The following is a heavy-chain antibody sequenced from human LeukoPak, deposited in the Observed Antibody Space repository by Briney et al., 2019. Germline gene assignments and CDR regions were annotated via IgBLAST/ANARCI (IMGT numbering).Heavy chain of an antibody. CDR2: VNSDGSST. D-gene: IGHD2-8*01. J-gene: IGHJ4*02. Sequence: TGGSLRLSCAASGFTFSSYWMHWVRQAPGKGLVWVSRVNSDGSSTSYAGSVKGRFTISRDNAKNTLYLQMNSLRAEDTAVYYCAMNTEYCTNGVCSIDYWGQGTLVTVSS. CDR3: AMNTEYCTNGVCSIDY. CDR1: GFTFSSYW. V-gene: IGHV3-74*01.